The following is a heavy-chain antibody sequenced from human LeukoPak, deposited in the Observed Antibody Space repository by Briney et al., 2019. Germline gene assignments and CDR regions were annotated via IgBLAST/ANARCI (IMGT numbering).Heavy chain of an antibody. Sequence: ASVKVSCKASGYTFTGYYMHWVRQAPGQGLEWMGWINPNSGGTNYAQKFQGRVTMTRDTSTSTVYMELSSLRSEDTAVYYCARGPRSYYDILTGYLKYWGQGTLVTVSS. CDR2: INPNSGGT. J-gene: IGHJ4*02. CDR1: GYTFTGYY. V-gene: IGHV1-2*02. D-gene: IGHD3-9*01. CDR3: ARGPRSYYDILTGYLKY.